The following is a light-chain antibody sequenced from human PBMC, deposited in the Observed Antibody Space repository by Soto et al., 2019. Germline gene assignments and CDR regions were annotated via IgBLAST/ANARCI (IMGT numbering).Light chain of an antibody. J-gene: IGLJ1*01. V-gene: IGLV2-14*01. CDR3: GSYKSDSSYV. CDR2: AVS. CDR1: SSDVGLYDY. Sequence: QSALTQPASASGSPGQSITISCTGTSSDVGLYDYVSWYQQHPGKAPQLMIYAVSNRPSGVSNRFSASKSGNTASLFISGLQAEDEADYYCGSYKSDSSYVFGSGTKVTVL.